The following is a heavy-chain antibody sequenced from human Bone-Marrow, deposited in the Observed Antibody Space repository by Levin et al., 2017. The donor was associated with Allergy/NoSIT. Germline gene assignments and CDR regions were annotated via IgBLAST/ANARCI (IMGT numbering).Heavy chain of an antibody. D-gene: IGHD3-3*01. Sequence: GGSLRLSCAASGFTFSTYWMGWVRQAPGKGLEWVANIKFDGNEKSYGDSVKDRFTVSRDNAQNSLYLQINSLRAEDTAVYYCARDPRRTTFGVVTDPYYFDHWGQGTLVTVSS. CDR3: ARDPRRTTFGVVTDPYYFDH. V-gene: IGHV3-7*03. J-gene: IGHJ4*02. CDR2: IKFDGNEK. CDR1: GFTFSTYW.